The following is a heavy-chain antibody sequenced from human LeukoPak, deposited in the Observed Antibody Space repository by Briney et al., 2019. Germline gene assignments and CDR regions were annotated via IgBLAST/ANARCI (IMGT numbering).Heavy chain of an antibody. D-gene: IGHD1-26*01. CDR1: GGTFSSYA. CDR3: ARDRDSGYDDYYMDV. CDR2: IIPIFGTA. J-gene: IGHJ6*03. V-gene: IGHV1-69*06. Sequence: SVKVSCKASGGTFSSYAISWVRQAPGQGLEWMGGIIPIFGTANYAQKFQGRVTITADKSTSTAYMELSSLRSEDTAVYCCARDRDSGYDDYYMDVWGKGTTVTVSS.